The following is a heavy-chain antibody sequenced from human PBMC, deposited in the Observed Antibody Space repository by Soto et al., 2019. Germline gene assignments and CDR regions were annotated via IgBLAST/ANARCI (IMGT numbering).Heavy chain of an antibody. CDR2: IKPDGTEK. Sequence: GGSLRLSCAASGFTFSSSWMSWVRQAPGKGLEWVANIKPDGTEKYYVDSVKGRFTISRDNAKNSLYLQMNSLRADDTALYYCARKDYYYDTSNAGWFDPWGQGTLVTVSS. CDR3: ARKDYYYDTSNAGWFDP. V-gene: IGHV3-7*05. D-gene: IGHD3-22*01. CDR1: GFTFSSSW. J-gene: IGHJ5*02.